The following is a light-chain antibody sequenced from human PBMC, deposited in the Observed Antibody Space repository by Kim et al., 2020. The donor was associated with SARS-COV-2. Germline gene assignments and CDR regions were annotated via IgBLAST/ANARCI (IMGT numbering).Light chain of an antibody. V-gene: IGLV2-14*03. CDR2: DVN. J-gene: IGLJ3*02. CDR1: SSDVGAYNY. Sequence: QSALTQPASVSGSPGQSITISCTGTSSDVGAYNYVSWYQQHPGKAPKLLIYDVNKWPSGASNRFSGSKSGNTASLTISGLQADDEADYYCSSHKSASTLVFGGGTKVTVL. CDR3: SSHKSASTLV.